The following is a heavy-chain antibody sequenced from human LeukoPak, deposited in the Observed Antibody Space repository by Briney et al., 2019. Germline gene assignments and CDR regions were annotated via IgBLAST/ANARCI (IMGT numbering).Heavy chain of an antibody. CDR2: IYPGDSDT. CDR1: GYRFTSYW. CDR3: ARLEVQNYGDYYYYYMDV. J-gene: IGHJ6*03. Sequence: GESLKISCKGSGYRFTSYWIGWVRQMPGKGLEWMGIIYPGDSDTRYSPSFQGQVTISADKSISTAYLQWSSLKASDTAMYYCARLEVQNYGDYYYYYMDVWGKGTTVTVSS. D-gene: IGHD4-17*01. V-gene: IGHV5-51*01.